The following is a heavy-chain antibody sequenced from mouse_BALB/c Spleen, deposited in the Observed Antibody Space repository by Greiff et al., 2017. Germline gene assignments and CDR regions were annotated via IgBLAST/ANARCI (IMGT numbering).Heavy chain of an antibody. V-gene: IGHV3-2*02. CDR3: ARSDSHAMDY. J-gene: IGHJ4*01. CDR2: ISYSGST. CDR1: GYSITSDYA. Sequence: EVKLVESGPGLVKPSQSLSLTCTVTGYSITSDYAWNWIRQFPGNKLEWMGYISYSGSTSYNPSLKSRISITRDTSKNQFFLQLNSVTTEDTATYYCARSDSHAMDYWGQGTSVTVSS.